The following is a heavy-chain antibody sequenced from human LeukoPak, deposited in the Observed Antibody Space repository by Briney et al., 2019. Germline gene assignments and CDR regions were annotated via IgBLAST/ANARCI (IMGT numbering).Heavy chain of an antibody. D-gene: IGHD6-19*01. CDR1: GFTVSRNY. Sequence: PGGSLRLSCAASGFTVSRNYMSWVRQAPGKGLEWVSVIYSGGSTYYADSVKGRFTISRDNSKNTLYLQMNSLRAEDTAVYYCARGTWYSSGWTYFDYWGQGTLVTVSS. J-gene: IGHJ4*02. CDR2: IYSGGST. CDR3: ARGTWYSSGWTYFDY. V-gene: IGHV3-53*01.